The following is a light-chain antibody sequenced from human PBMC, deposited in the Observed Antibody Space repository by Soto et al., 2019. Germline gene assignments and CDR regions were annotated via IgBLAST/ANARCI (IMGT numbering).Light chain of an antibody. CDR1: QSIGTN. CDR3: QQYADWPLT. CDR2: KTS. J-gene: IGKJ4*01. Sequence: EVVMTQSPATVSVSPGERTSLSCWASQSIGTNLGWYQQKPGQAPRLLIIKTSIRAAGVPARFSGSGSGTEFTLTISSLQSEDIAVYYCQQYADWPLTFGGGTKVDIK. V-gene: IGKV3D-15*01.